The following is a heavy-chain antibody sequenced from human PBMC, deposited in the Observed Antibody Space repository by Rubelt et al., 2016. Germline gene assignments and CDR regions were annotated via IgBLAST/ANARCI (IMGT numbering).Heavy chain of an antibody. CDR1: GGSISNYY. CDR3: GTSPGYGGFSIGRY. CDR2: MSYSGST. V-gene: IGHV4-59*04. Sequence: QVQLQESGPGLVKPSETLSLTCTVSGGSISNYYWSWIRQPPGKGLEWIGGMSYSGSTSYAPSLKSHVTISVTTPTNPLRRGVTQLTAADTACYYCGTSPGYGGFSIGRYWGQGTLVTVSS. J-gene: IGHJ4*02. D-gene: IGHD6-13*01.